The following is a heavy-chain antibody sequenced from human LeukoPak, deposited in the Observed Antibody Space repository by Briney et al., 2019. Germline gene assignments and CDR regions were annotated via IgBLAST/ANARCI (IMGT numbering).Heavy chain of an antibody. D-gene: IGHD3-22*01. J-gene: IGHJ5*02. CDR2: ITFRGNT. CDR1: GSSITDYN. Sequence: SEALSLTCTVSGSSITDYNWSWIRRPPGRRLEWIGSITFRGNTSYNPSLKGRVIISADTSKNHLSLNLTSVTAADMAVYYCARHGYQSSQGRFDPWGQGTLVTVSS. V-gene: IGHV4-59*08. CDR3: ARHGYQSSQGRFDP.